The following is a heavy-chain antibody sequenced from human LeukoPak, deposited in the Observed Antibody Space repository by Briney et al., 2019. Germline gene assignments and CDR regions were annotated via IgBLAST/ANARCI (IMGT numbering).Heavy chain of an antibody. CDR3: ARDSSGWTGPSYFDY. D-gene: IGHD6-19*01. V-gene: IGHV3-30*04. Sequence: GGSLRLSCAASGFTFSSYAMHWVCQAPGKGLEWVAVISYDGSNKYYADSVKGRFTISRDNSKNALYLQMNSLRAEDTAVYYCARDSSGWTGPSYFDYWGQGTLVTVSS. CDR1: GFTFSSYA. J-gene: IGHJ4*02. CDR2: ISYDGSNK.